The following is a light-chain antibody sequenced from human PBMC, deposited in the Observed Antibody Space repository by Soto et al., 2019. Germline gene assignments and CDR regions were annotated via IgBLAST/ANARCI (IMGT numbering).Light chain of an antibody. CDR2: DVS. CDR3: SSYTSSSSSYV. V-gene: IGLV2-14*01. Sequence: QSALTQPASVSRSPGQSITISCTGTSSDVGGYNYVSWYQQHPGKAPKLMIYDVSNRPSGVSNRFSGSKSGNTASLTISGLQAEDEADYYCSSYTSSSSSYVFGTGTKLTVL. J-gene: IGLJ1*01. CDR1: SSDVGGYNY.